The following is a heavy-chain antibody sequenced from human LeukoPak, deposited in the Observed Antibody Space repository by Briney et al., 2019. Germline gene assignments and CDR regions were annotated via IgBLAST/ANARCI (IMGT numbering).Heavy chain of an antibody. CDR2: IYYSGST. CDR3: ARQTPRWYDFDY. D-gene: IGHD6-13*01. J-gene: IGHJ4*02. Sequence: SETLSLTCTVSGGSISSSSYYWGWIRQPPGKGLEWIGSIYYSGSTYYNPSLKSRVTISVDTSKNQFSLKLSSVTAADTAVYYCARQTPRWYDFDYWGQGTLVTVSS. CDR1: GGSISSSSYY. V-gene: IGHV4-39*01.